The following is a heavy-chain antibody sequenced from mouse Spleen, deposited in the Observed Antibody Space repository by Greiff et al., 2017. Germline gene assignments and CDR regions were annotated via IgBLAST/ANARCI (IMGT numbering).Heavy chain of an antibody. D-gene: IGHD1-1*01. CDR2: IYPGDGST. CDR1: GYTFTSYY. Sequence: QVQLQQSGPELVKPGASVKMSCKASGYTFTSYYIHWVKQRPGQGLEWIGWIYPGDGSTKYNEKFKGKTTLTADKSSSTAYMLLSSLTSEDSAIYFCARGSYWYFDVWGAGTTVTVSS. CDR3: ARGSYWYFDV. J-gene: IGHJ1*01. V-gene: IGHV1S56*01.